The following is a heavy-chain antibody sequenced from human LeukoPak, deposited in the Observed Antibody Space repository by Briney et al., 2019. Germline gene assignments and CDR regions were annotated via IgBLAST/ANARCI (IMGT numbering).Heavy chain of an antibody. CDR3: AKPRYDTSGYYVDY. V-gene: IGHV3-30*18. D-gene: IGHD3-22*01. CDR1: GFTFSSYG. CDR2: ISYDGSNK. J-gene: IGHJ4*02. Sequence: GGSLRLSCAASGFTFSSYGTHWVRQAPGKGLEWVAVISYDGSNKYYADSVKGRFTISRDNSKNTLYLQMNSLRAEDRAVYYCAKPRYDTSGYYVDYWGQGTLVTVSS.